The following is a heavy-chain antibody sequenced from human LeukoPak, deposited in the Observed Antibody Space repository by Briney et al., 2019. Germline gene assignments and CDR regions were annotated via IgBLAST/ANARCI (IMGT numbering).Heavy chain of an antibody. J-gene: IGHJ6*02. D-gene: IGHD2-2*01. CDR1: GFTFSSYV. CDR3: ARGDCSSSSCSGFYGMDV. CDR2: ISGGGGST. V-gene: IGHV3-23*01. Sequence: PGGSLRLSCAASGFTFSSYVMGWVRQAPGKGLEWVSLISGGGGSTYYADSVKGRFTVSGDNSKNTLYMELNSLRAEDTAVYYCARGDCSSSSCSGFYGMDVWGQGTTVTVSS.